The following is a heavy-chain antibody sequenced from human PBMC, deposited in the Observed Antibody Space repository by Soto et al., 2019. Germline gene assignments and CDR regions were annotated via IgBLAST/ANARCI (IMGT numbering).Heavy chain of an antibody. CDR2: ISRGGVT. CDR1: PCSPVASTGC. CDR3: AGMAYTSGLRFDP. V-gene: IGHV4-30-2*01. Sequence: SETRCLTTRIAPCSPVASTGCCSWIRKPQGKALEWGGVISRGGVTSYNPSRKSRGSISLDTARNQCSLQVRSVTAADTAVYYCAGMAYTSGLRFDPWGPGTLVNV. J-gene: IGHJ5*02. D-gene: IGHD6-19*01.